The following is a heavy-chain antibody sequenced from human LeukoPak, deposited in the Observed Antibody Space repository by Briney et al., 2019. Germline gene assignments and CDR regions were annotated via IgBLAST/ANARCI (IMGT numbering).Heavy chain of an antibody. J-gene: IGHJ4*02. V-gene: IGHV4-30-2*01. D-gene: IGHD5-12*01. CDR3: ARGKRGYSGYDISYYFDY. Sequence: SETLSLTCAVSGGSISSGGYSWSWIRQPPGKGLEWIGYIYHSGSTYYNPSLKSRVTISVDRSKNQFSLKLSSVTAADTAVYYCARGKRGYSGYDISYYFDYWGQGTLVTVSS. CDR2: IYHSGST. CDR1: GGSISSGGYS.